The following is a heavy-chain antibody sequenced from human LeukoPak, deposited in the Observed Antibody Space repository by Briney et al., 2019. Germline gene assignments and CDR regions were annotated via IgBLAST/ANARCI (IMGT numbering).Heavy chain of an antibody. Sequence: GGSLRLSCAASGFIFSSYAMHWVRQAPGKGLEYVSAISSNGGSTYYANSVKGRFTISRDNSKNTLYLQMGSLRAEDMAVYYCARVSGSYNDYWGQGTLVTVSS. V-gene: IGHV3-64*01. CDR1: GFIFSSYA. J-gene: IGHJ4*02. D-gene: IGHD1-26*01. CDR3: ARVSGSYNDY. CDR2: ISSNGGST.